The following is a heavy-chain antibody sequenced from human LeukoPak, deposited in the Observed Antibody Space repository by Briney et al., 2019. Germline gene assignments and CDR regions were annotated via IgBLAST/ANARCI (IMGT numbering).Heavy chain of an antibody. CDR3: ARGPGNRGYFDY. V-gene: IGHV3-11*01. J-gene: IGHJ4*02. Sequence: PGGSLRLSCTASGFSFSFSDSHLIWIRQAPGKGLEWVSYISKSGSTIYYPDSVKGRFTISRDNAKNSVYLQMNSLRAEDTAVYYCARGPGNRGYFDYWGQGTLVTVSS. CDR2: ISKSGSTI. D-gene: IGHD1-14*01. CDR1: GFSFSFSDSH.